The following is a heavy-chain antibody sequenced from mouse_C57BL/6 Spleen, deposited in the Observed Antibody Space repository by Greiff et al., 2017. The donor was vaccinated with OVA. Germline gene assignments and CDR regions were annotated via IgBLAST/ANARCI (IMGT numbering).Heavy chain of an antibody. J-gene: IGHJ3*01. V-gene: IGHV5-4*01. Sequence: EVQLVESGGGLVKPGGSLKLSCAASGFTFSSYAMSWVRQTPEKRLEWVATISDGGSYTYYPDNVKGRFTISRDNAKNNLYLQMSHLKSEDTAMYYCARDPDSFAYWGQGTLVTVSA. CDR2: ISDGGSYT. CDR3: ARDPDSFAY. CDR1: GFTFSSYA.